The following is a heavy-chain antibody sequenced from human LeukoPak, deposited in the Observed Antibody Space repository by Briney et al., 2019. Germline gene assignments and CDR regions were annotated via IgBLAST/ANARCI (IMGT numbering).Heavy chain of an antibody. J-gene: IGHJ4*02. D-gene: IGHD2-15*01. V-gene: IGHV4-30-4*08. CDR2: IYYSGST. CDR1: GGSISSGDYY. Sequence: SQTLSLTCTVSGGSISSGDYYWSWIRHPPGKGLEWIGYIYYSGSTYHNPSLKSRVTISVDTSKNQFSLKLSSVTAADTAVYYCARGLGYCSGGSCYFPYYFDYWGQGTLVTVSS. CDR3: ARGLGYCSGGSCYFPYYFDY.